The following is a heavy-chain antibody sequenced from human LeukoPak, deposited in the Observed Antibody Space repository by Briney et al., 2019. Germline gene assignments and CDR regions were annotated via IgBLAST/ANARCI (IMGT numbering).Heavy chain of an antibody. CDR3: ARQMRGYYYDSSGHFDY. Sequence: PSETLSLTCTVSGGSISSYYWSWIRQPPGKGLEWIGSIYYSGSTYYNPSLKSRVTISVDTSKNQFSLKLSSVTAADTAVYYCARQMRGYYYDSSGHFDYWGQGTLVTVSS. CDR2: IYYSGST. CDR1: GGSISSYY. V-gene: IGHV4-39*01. D-gene: IGHD3-22*01. J-gene: IGHJ4*02.